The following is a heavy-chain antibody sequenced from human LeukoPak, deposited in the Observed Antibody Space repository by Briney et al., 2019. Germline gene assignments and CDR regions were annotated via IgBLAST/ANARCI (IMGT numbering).Heavy chain of an antibody. V-gene: IGHV3-15*01. CDR1: GFTFSNAW. CDR3: TTDVPPKHYDFWSGYYPYYYGMDV. Sequence: GGSLRLSCAASGFTFSNAWMSWVRQAPGKGLEWVGRIKSKTDGRTTDYAAPVKGRFTISRNDSKNTLYLQMNSLKTEDTAVYYCTTDVPPKHYDFWSGYYPYYYGMDVWGQGTTVTVSS. D-gene: IGHD3-3*01. CDR2: IKSKTDGRTT. J-gene: IGHJ6*02.